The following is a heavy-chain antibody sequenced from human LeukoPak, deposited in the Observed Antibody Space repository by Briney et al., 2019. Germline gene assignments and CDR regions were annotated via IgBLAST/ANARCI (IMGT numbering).Heavy chain of an antibody. D-gene: IGHD3-22*01. CDR1: GFTFSSYA. J-gene: IGHJ4*02. CDR2: ISYDGSNK. CDR3: AKLLGSSGSEVGY. V-gene: IGHV3-30*04. Sequence: GGSLRLSCAASGFTFSSYAMHWVRQAPGKGLEWVAVISYDGSNKYYADSVKGRFTISRDNSKNTLYLQMNSLRAEDTAVYYCAKLLGSSGSEVGYWGQGTLVTVSS.